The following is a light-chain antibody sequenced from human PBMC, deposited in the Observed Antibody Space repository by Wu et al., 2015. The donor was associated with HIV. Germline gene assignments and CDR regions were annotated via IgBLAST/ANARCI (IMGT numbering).Light chain of an antibody. CDR2: GAS. V-gene: IGKV3-15*01. CDR1: QSVRSN. J-gene: IGKJ1*01. Sequence: EVVMTQSPATPSVSPGERATLSCRASQSVRSNLAWYQQRPGQAPRLLIQGASIRATGISDRFSGSESGTDFTLTISNMQPEDFAVYYCQEYNTWLPTFGQGTKVEMK. CDR3: QEYNTWLPT.